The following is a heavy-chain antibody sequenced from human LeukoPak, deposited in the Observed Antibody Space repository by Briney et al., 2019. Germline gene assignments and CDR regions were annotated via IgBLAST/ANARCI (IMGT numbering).Heavy chain of an antibody. CDR3: AREGKGQDFDY. J-gene: IGHJ4*02. CDR1: GFIFSSYG. CDR2: ISYDGSNK. V-gene: IGHV3-30*03. Sequence: GGSLRLSCVASGFIFSSYGMHWVRQAPGKGLEWVAVISYDGSNKYYADSVKGRFTISRDNSKNTLYLQMNSLRAEDTAVYYCAREGKGQDFDYWGQGTLVTVSS. D-gene: IGHD3-10*01.